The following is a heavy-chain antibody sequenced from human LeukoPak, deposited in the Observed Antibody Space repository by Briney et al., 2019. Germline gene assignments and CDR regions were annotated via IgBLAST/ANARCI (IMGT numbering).Heavy chain of an antibody. CDR3: ARRDGDNDRGFDY. J-gene: IGHJ4*02. D-gene: IGHD4-23*01. CDR2: VSYAGNDE. Sequence: GGSLRLSCAASGFTFSTFGMHWVRQAPGKGLEWVAVVSYAGNDEQYADSVKGRFTISRDNSKNTLYLQMNSLRAEDTAVYYCARRDGDNDRGFDYWGQGTLVIVSS. CDR1: GFTFSTFG. V-gene: IGHV3-30*03.